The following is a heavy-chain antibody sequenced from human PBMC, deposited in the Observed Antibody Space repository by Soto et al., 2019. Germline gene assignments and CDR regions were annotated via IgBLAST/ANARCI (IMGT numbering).Heavy chain of an antibody. J-gene: IGHJ4*02. CDR3: ARGPTQADFDY. Sequence: EVQLVESGGGLVQPGGSLRLSCAASGFTVSSNYMIWVRQAPGKGLEWVSVIYSGGSTYYADSVKGRFTISRDNSKNTLYLQMNSLRAEDTAVYSCARGPTQADFDYWGQGTLVTVSS. CDR1: GFTVSSNY. CDR2: IYSGGST. V-gene: IGHV3-66*01.